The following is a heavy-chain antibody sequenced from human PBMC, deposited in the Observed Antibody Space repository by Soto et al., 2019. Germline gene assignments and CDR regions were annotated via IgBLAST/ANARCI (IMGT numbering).Heavy chain of an antibody. V-gene: IGHV3-33*01. CDR1: GFTFSSFG. J-gene: IGHJ4*02. CDR3: ARDPIGPGIFDY. CDR2: IWYDASNK. D-gene: IGHD1-26*01. Sequence: LRLSCVASGFTFSSFGMHWVRQAPGKGLEWVAVIWYDASNKYYADSVKGRFTISRDNTKNTMYLQMNSLRAEDTAVYYCARDPIGPGIFDYWGQGTLVTVSS.